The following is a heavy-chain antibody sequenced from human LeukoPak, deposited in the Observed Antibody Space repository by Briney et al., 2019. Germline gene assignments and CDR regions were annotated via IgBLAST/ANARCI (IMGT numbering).Heavy chain of an antibody. J-gene: IGHJ4*02. CDR1: GGSVSSGSYY. D-gene: IGHD2-15*01. V-gene: IGHV4-61*01. CDR3: ASWGCNGGNCFFDY. Sequence: ASETLSLTCTVSGGSVSSGSYYWSWIRQPPGKGLEWIAYIFYSGSANYNPSLKSRVTISVDTSKNQFSLKLSSVTAADTAVYYCASWGCNGGNCFFDYWGQGTLVTVSS. CDR2: IFYSGSA.